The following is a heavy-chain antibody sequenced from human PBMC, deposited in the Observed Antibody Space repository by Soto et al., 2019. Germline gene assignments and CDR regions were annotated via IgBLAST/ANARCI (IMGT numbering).Heavy chain of an antibody. CDR2: IKGDGSEK. CDR1: GFTFSTFW. CDR3: GRDEVRNGVGV. V-gene: IGHV3-7*01. Sequence: PGGSLRLSCVGSGFTFSTFWMSWVRQAPGKGLEWVANIKGDGSEKRYADSVKGRLTISRDSAKNSVYLQMNSLRVEDTALYYCGRDEVRNGVGVWGQGITVTVSS. J-gene: IGHJ6*02.